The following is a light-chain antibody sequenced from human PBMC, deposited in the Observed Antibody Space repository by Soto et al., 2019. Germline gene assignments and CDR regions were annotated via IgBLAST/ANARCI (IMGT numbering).Light chain of an antibody. J-gene: IGLJ1*01. V-gene: IGLV2-14*01. CDR3: RSYTSSSTLYV. Sequence: QSVLTQPASVSGSPGQSITISCTGTSSDIGSYNYVSWYQQHPGKAPKLMIYEVSYRPSGVSNRFSASKSGNTASLTISGLQAEDEADYYCRSYTSSSTLYVLGTGTKVTVL. CDR1: SSDIGSYNY. CDR2: EVS.